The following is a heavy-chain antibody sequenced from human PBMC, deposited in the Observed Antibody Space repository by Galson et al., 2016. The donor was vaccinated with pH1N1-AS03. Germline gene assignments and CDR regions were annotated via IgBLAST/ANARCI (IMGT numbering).Heavy chain of an antibody. Sequence: SETLSLTCPVSGGSITFYYWAWIRQPPRKGLEWIGNIYYTGTTNYNPSPKSRVAISLDTSKNQFSLTLTSVTAADPAVYYCARCGVSSSIDYWGQGTLVTVSS. CDR1: GGSITFYY. D-gene: IGHD6-6*01. CDR2: IYYTGTT. J-gene: IGHJ4*02. CDR3: ARCGVSSSIDY. V-gene: IGHV4-59*12.